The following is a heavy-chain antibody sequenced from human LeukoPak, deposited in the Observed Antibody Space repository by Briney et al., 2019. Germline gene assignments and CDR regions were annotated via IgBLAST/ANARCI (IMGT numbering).Heavy chain of an antibody. CDR2: IKQDGSEK. J-gene: IGHJ5*02. Sequence: GGSLRLSCVASGFTFSSYWMSWVRQAPGKGLEWVANIKQDGSEKYYVDSVKGRFTISRDNAKNSLYLKMNSLRAEDTAVYYCARDGGDNWFDPWGQGTLVTVSS. CDR1: GFTFSSYW. V-gene: IGHV3-7*03. CDR3: ARDGGDNWFDP. D-gene: IGHD2-15*01.